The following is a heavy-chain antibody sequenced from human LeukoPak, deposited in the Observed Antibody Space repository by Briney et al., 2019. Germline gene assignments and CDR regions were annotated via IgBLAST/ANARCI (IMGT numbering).Heavy chain of an antibody. J-gene: IGHJ4*02. V-gene: IGHV3-23*01. CDR3: AKDQEGYGGEFTFDY. D-gene: IGHD4-23*01. Sequence: GGSLRLSCAASGFTFSSYGMSWVRQAPGKGLEWVSAISGSGGSTYYADSVKGRFTISRDNSKNTLYLQMNSLRAEDTAVYYCAKDQEGYGGEFTFDYWGQGTLVTVSS. CDR2: ISGSGGST. CDR1: GFTFSSYG.